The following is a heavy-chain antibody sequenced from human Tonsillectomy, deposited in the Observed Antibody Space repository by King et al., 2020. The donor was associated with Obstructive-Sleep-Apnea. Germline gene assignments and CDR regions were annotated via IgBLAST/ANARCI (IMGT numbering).Heavy chain of an antibody. D-gene: IGHD2-2*01. CDR3: ASLGSSTFGGYYYYYGMDV. V-gene: IGHV4-34*01. J-gene: IGHJ6*02. Sequence: VQLQQWGAGLLKPSETLSLNCAVYGGSFSGYYWSWIRQPPGKGLEWIGEINHSGSTNYNPSLKSRVTISVDTSKNQFSLKLSSVTAADTAVYYCASLGSSTFGGYYYYYGMDVWGQGTTVTVSS. CDR2: INHSGST. CDR1: GGSFSGYY.